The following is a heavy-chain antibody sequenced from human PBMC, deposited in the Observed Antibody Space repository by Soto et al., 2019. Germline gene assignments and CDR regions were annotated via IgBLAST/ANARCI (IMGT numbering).Heavy chain of an antibody. CDR1: GGTFSSYA. D-gene: IGHD5-18*01. CDR2: IIPIFGTA. V-gene: IGHV1-69*13. Sequence: SVKVSCKASGGTFSSYAISWVRQAPGQGLEWMGGIIPIFGTANYAQKFQGRVTITADESTSTAYMELSSLRSEDTAVYYCASTMDTAMVSNWFDPWGQGTLVTVSS. J-gene: IGHJ5*02. CDR3: ASTMDTAMVSNWFDP.